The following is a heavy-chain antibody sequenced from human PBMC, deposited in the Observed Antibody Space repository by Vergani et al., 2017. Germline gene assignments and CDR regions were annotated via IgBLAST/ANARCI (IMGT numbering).Heavy chain of an antibody. J-gene: IGHJ4*02. CDR1: GGSFSGYY. CDR3: ARERPRGGSGLPVKDY. CDR2: INHSGST. V-gene: IGHV4-34*01. Sequence: QVQLQQWGAGLLKPSETLSLTCAVYGGSFSGYYWSWIRQPPGKGLEWIGEINHSGSTNYNPSLKSRVTISVDTSKNQFSLKLSSVTAADTAVYYCARERPRGGSGLPVKDYGGQGTLVTVSS. D-gene: IGHD2-15*01.